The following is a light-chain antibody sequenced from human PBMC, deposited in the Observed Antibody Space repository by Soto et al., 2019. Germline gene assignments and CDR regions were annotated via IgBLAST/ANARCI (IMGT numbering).Light chain of an antibody. V-gene: IGKV3-15*01. Sequence: EIVMTQSPATLSVSPGGRATLSCRASQSISDTLAWYQQKPGQAPRLLIHGASTRAPGFPARFSGSGSGTDFTLTISSLQSEDFAVYYCQQYNYWPWTFGQGTKVDIK. J-gene: IGKJ1*01. CDR1: QSISDT. CDR2: GAS. CDR3: QQYNYWPWT.